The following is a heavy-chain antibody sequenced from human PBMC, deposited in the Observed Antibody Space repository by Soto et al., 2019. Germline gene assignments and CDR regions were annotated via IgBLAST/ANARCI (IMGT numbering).Heavy chain of an antibody. CDR1: GFTFSSYA. V-gene: IGHV3-23*01. CDR2: ITGGGDNT. D-gene: IGHD6-19*01. Sequence: EVKLLEPGGGLVQPGGSLRLSCAASGFTFSSYAMSWVRQAPGKGLEWVSTITGGGDNTHYADSVKGRFTISRDNSKNTLSLQMNRLRVEDTAVYHCAKGRIAVAAPYNWFDPWGQGTLVTVSS. J-gene: IGHJ5*02. CDR3: AKGRIAVAAPYNWFDP.